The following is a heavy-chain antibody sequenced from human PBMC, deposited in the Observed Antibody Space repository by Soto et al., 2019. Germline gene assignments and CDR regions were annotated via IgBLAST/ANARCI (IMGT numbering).Heavy chain of an antibody. D-gene: IGHD5-18*01. CDR2: VIPIFGTA. J-gene: IGHJ5*02. CDR3: ARENRYSYGLERSNWFDP. V-gene: IGHV1-69*01. CDR1: GGTFSSYA. Sequence: QVQLVQSGAEVKKPGSSVKVSCKASGGTFSSYAISWVRQAPGQGLEWLGGVIPIFGTANYAQKFQGRVTITADESTSPAYMELRSLRSEDTAVYYCARENRYSYGLERSNWFDPWGQGTLVTVSS.